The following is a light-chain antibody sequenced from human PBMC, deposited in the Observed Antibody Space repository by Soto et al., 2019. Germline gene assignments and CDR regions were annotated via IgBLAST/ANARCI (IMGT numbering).Light chain of an antibody. Sequence: EIVMTQSPATLSVSPGERATLSCRASQSVSSNLAWYQQKPGQAPRLLIYDAFTRATGIPARFSGSGSGTEYALTISSRHSEDYAVYCCQQCRWHPLAVTFGGGTKVEIK. CDR3: QQCRWHPLAVT. V-gene: IGKV3-15*01. CDR1: QSVSSN. J-gene: IGKJ4*02. CDR2: DAF.